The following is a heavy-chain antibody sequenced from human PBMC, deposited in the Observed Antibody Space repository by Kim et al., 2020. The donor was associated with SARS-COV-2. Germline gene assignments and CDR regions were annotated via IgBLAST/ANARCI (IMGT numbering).Heavy chain of an antibody. CDR3: ARDPVGDGYSFFDY. Sequence: GGSLRLSCAASGLTVSSNHMAWIRQAPGKGLEWVSVIFRGGSTYYAASVQGRFTIARDYSKDTLSLQMNSLRAEDTAIYYCARDPVGDGYSFFDYWGQGTLVIVSS. CDR2: IFRGGST. D-gene: IGHD4-4*01. J-gene: IGHJ4*02. CDR1: GLTVSSNH. V-gene: IGHV3-53*01.